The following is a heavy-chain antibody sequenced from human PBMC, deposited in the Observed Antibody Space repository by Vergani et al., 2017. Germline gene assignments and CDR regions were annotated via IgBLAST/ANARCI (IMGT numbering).Heavy chain of an antibody. CDR2: INTNTGNP. CDR1: GYTFTSYA. Sequence: QVQLVQSGSELKKPGASVKVSCKASGYTFTSYAMNWVRQAPGQGLEWMGWINTNTGNPTYAQGFTGRVVFSLDTSVSTAYLQISSLKAEDTAVYYCARPYYDFWSGYFDTYYYYMDVWGKGTTVTVSS. V-gene: IGHV7-4-1*02. CDR3: ARPYYDFWSGYFDTYYYYMDV. D-gene: IGHD3-3*01. J-gene: IGHJ6*03.